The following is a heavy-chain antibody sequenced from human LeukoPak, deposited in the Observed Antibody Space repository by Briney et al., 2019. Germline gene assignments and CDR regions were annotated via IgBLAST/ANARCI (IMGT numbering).Heavy chain of an antibody. J-gene: IGHJ4*02. D-gene: IGHD5-18*01. Sequence: PGGSLRLSCAASGFTFDDYGMSWVRQAPGKGLEWVSVINWNGGSTGYADSVKGRFTISRDNAKNSLYLQMNSPRAEDTALYYCARDFGGYSYGPQVGFDYWGQGTLVTVSS. CDR2: INWNGGST. V-gene: IGHV3-20*04. CDR1: GFTFDDYG. CDR3: ARDFGGYSYGPQVGFDY.